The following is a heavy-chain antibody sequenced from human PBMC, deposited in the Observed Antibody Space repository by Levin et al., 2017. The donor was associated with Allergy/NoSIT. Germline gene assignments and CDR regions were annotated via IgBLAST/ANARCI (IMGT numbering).Heavy chain of an antibody. D-gene: IGHD6-6*01. J-gene: IGHJ4*02. CDR2: ISYDGSIK. CDR1: GFTFSSYA. CDR3: ARDLFGSSFSPGDY. Sequence: SGGSLRLSCAASGFTFSSYAMHWVRQAPGKGLEWVAVISYDGSIKNYADSVKGRFTISRDNSRNTLSLQVNSLRTEDTAVYYCARDLFGSSFSPGDYWGQGTLVTVSS. V-gene: IGHV3-30-3*01.